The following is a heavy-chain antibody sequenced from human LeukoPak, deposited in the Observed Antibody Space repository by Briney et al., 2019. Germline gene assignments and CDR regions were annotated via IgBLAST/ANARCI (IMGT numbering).Heavy chain of an antibody. CDR3: ARGTFGDY. Sequence: PGGSLRLSCAASGFIFSDHYMSWIRQAPGKWLEWVSHIGSSGYDTNYADAVKGRFTISRGNAKNLLYLQMNSLRAEDTAVYYCARGTFGDYWGQGTLVTVSS. CDR2: IGSSGYDT. V-gene: IGHV3-11*05. J-gene: IGHJ4*02. CDR1: GFIFSDHY. D-gene: IGHD3-10*01.